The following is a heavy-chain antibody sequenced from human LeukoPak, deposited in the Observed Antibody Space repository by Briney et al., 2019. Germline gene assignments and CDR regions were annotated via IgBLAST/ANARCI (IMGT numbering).Heavy chain of an antibody. V-gene: IGHV1-8*01. CDR3: ARDIFTYYDYVWGSYHHHRFDP. D-gene: IGHD3-16*02. CDR1: GYTFTSYD. CDR2: MNPNSGNT. Sequence: ASVKVSCKASGYTFTSYDINWVRQASGQGLEWMAWMNPNSGNTGYAQKFQGRVTMTWNTSISTVYMEVRGLRFEDTAVYYCARDIFTYYDYVWGSYHHHRFDPWGQGTLVTVSS. J-gene: IGHJ5*02.